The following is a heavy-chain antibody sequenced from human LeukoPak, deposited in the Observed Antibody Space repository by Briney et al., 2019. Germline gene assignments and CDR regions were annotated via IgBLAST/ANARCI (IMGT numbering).Heavy chain of an antibody. CDR2: INPNSGGT. V-gene: IGHV1-2*02. J-gene: IGHJ4*02. CDR1: GYTFTGYY. CDR3: ARSLYDSSGYSY. D-gene: IGHD3-22*01. Sequence: RASVKVSCKASGYTFTGYYMHWVRQAPGQGLEWMGWINPNSGGTNYAQKFQGRVTMTRDTSISTAYMELSRLRSDDTAVYYCARSLYDSSGYSYWGQGTLVTVSS.